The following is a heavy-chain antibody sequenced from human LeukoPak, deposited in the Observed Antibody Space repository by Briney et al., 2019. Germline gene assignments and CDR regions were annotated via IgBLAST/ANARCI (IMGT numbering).Heavy chain of an antibody. J-gene: IGHJ4*02. V-gene: IGHV1-69*13. CDR2: IIPIFGTA. Sequence: ASVKVSCKASGGTFSSYAISWVRQAPGQGLEWMGGIIPIFGTANYAQKFQGRVTITADESTSTAYMELSSLRSEDTAVYHCAREGRDGYNVDYWGQGTLVSVSS. CDR1: GGTFSSYA. CDR3: AREGRDGYNVDY. D-gene: IGHD5-24*01.